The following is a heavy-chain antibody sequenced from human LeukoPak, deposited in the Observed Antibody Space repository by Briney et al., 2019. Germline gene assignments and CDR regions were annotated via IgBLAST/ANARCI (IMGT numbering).Heavy chain of an antibody. CDR2: IYYSGST. CDR1: GFTFSSYA. V-gene: IGHV4-59*08. J-gene: IGHJ3*02. D-gene: IGHD3-3*01. CDR3: ARHPHDFWSGYYPMAFDI. Sequence: GSLRLSCAASGFTFSSYAMSWIRQPPGKGLEWIGYIYYSGSTNYNPSLKSRVTISVDTSKNQFSLKLSSVTAADTAVYYCARHPHDFWSGYYPMAFDIWGQGTMVTVSS.